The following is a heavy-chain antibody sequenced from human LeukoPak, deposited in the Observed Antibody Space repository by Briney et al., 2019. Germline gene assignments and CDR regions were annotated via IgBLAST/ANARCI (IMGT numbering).Heavy chain of an antibody. Sequence: ASVTVSCKSSGYTFTGYYIHWVRQAPGQGLEWMGRIVPNSGGTNYAQKFQGRVTMTRDTSINTAYMELSRLTSDDSAVYYCARDASNWSSFDQWGQGTVVTVSS. CDR3: ARDASNWSSFDQ. D-gene: IGHD4-11*01. CDR2: IVPNSGGT. CDR1: GYTFTGYY. J-gene: IGHJ4*02. V-gene: IGHV1-2*06.